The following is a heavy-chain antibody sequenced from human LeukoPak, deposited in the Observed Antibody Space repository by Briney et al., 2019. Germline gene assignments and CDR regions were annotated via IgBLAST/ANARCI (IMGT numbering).Heavy chain of an antibody. CDR3: ARNSSSDGYKSARSFDL. V-gene: IGHV4-38-2*01. D-gene: IGHD5-24*01. Sequence: SETLSLTCVVSGYSISSDYYWGWIRQPPGKGLEWIGSIYQSGSTHYNPSLKSRVTISVDTSKNQFSLKLSSVTAADTAVYYCARNSSSDGYKSARSFDLWGRGTLVTVSS. CDR2: IYQSGST. J-gene: IGHJ2*01. CDR1: GYSISSDYY.